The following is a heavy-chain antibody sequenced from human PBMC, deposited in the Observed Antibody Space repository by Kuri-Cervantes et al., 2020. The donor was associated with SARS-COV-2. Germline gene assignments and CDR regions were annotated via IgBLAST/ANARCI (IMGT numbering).Heavy chain of an antibody. CDR1: GFTFSSYE. CDR2: ISSSSSTI. D-gene: IGHD2-8*01. J-gene: IGHJ4*02. Sequence: GESLKISCAASGFTFSSYEMNWVRQAPGKGPEWISYISSSSSTIYNADSVKGRFTISRDNSKNTLYLQMNSLRAEDTAVYYCAKVYCTNGVCSPYYFDYWGQGTLVTVSS. CDR3: AKVYCTNGVCSPYYFDY. V-gene: IGHV3-48*03.